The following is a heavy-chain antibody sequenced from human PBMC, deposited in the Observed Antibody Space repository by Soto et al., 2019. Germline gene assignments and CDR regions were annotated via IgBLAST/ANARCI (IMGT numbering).Heavy chain of an antibody. V-gene: IGHV4-4*02. Sequence: QVQLQESGPGLVKPSGTLSVTCTVSGGSISTGNWWTWVRQSPEKGLEWIGEIFRSGNTYYNPSFKSRVTISVDNSNNQFSLRLNSVTAADTAVYYCARIGTVSLDFWGPGTLVTVSS. D-gene: IGHD4-17*01. CDR1: GGSISTGNW. CDR2: IFRSGNT. J-gene: IGHJ4*02. CDR3: ARIGTVSLDF.